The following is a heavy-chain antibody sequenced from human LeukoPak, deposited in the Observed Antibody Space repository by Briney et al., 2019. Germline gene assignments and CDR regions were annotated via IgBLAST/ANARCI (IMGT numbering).Heavy chain of an antibody. Sequence: SQTLSLTCTVSGGSISSGDYYWSWIRQPAGKGLEWIGRIYTSGSTNYNPSLKSRVAMSVDTSKNQFSLKLSSVTAADTAVYYCARDRPQLRYFDWSTRANWFDPWGQGTLVTVSS. CDR1: GGSISSGDYY. CDR3: ARDRPQLRYFDWSTRANWFDP. CDR2: IYTSGST. D-gene: IGHD3-9*01. J-gene: IGHJ5*02. V-gene: IGHV4-61*02.